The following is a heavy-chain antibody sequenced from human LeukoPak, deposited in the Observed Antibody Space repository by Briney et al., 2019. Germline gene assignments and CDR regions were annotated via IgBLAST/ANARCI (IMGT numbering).Heavy chain of an antibody. CDR3: ARGHCSSTSCYDWFDP. CDR1: GYTFTGYY. Sequence: GASVKVSCKASGYTFTGYYMHWVRQAPGQGLEWMGWINPNSGGTNYAQKFQGRVTMTRDTSISTAYMELSRLRSDDTAVYYCARGHCSSTSCYDWFDPWGQGTLVTVSS. D-gene: IGHD2-2*01. CDR2: INPNSGGT. J-gene: IGHJ5*02. V-gene: IGHV1-2*02.